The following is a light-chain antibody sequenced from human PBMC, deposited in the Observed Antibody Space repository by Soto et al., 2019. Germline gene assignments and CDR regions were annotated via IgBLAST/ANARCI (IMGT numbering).Light chain of an antibody. Sequence: IVLTQSPATLSLSPVERATLSCRASQSVSTYLAWYQHKPGQAPRLLIYDASNRATGIPARFSGSGSGTDFSLTISRLEPEDFAAYYCLHRYNWPLTFGGGTKVEIK. CDR1: QSVSTY. CDR3: LHRYNWPLT. V-gene: IGKV3-11*01. CDR2: DAS. J-gene: IGKJ4*01.